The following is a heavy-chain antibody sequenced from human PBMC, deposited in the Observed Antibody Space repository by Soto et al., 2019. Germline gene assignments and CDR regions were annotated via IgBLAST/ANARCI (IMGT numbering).Heavy chain of an antibody. Sequence: EVQLVESGGDLVQPGGSLRLSCAASGFTFGSYAMSWVRQAPGKGLEWVSTISFSGSSTYYADSVKGRFTISRDNSKNTLYLQMSSLRAEDTALYYCAKKGVSLIYYYYIDVWGKGTTVTVSS. CDR1: GFTFGSYA. J-gene: IGHJ6*03. CDR3: AKKGVSLIYYYYIDV. D-gene: IGHD3-16*01. CDR2: ISFSGSST. V-gene: IGHV3-23*04.